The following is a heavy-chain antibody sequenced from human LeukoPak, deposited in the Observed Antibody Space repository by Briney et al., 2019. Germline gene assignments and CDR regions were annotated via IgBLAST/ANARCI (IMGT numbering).Heavy chain of an antibody. CDR2: ISSSGSTI. CDR1: GLTFSSYE. V-gene: IGHV3-48*03. CDR3: ARGPPYYYDSSGYPVYNYMDV. Sequence: GGSLRLSCAASGLTFSSYEMNWVRQAPGKGLEWVSYISSSGSTIYYADSVKGRFTISRDNAKNSLYLQMNSLRAEDTALYHCARGPPYYYDSSGYPVYNYMDVWGKGTTVTISS. D-gene: IGHD3-22*01. J-gene: IGHJ6*03.